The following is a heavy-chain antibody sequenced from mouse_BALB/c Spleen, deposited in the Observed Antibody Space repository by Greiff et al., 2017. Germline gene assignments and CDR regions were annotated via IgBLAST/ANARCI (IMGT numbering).Heavy chain of an antibody. V-gene: IGHV3-6*02. CDR3: AIYYRYGDAMDY. Sequence: DVQLVESGPGLVKPSQSLSLTCSVTGYSITSGYYWNWIRQFPGNKLEWMGYISYDGSNNYNPSLKNRISITRDTSKNQFFLKLNSVTTEDTATYYCAIYYRYGDAMDYWGQGTSVTVSS. CDR2: ISYDGSN. D-gene: IGHD2-14*01. CDR1: GYSITSGYY. J-gene: IGHJ4*01.